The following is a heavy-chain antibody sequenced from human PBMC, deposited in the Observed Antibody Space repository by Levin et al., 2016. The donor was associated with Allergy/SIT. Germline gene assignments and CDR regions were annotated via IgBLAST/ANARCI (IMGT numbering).Heavy chain of an antibody. CDR2: ISHDGRTT. V-gene: IGHV3-30-3*02. D-gene: IGHD3-10*01. J-gene: IGHJ4*02. CDR3: ATGQTYYFDS. CDR1: GFTFSTHT. Sequence: GESLKISCATSGFTFSTHTMHWVRQAPGKGLECVSFISHDGRTTYYTDSVKGRFSISRDDSENTAYLQMDSLRVEDTAVYYCATGQTYYFDSWGQGILVTVSS.